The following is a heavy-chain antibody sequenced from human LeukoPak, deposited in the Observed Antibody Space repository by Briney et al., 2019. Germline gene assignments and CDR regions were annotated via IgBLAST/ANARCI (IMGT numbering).Heavy chain of an antibody. V-gene: IGHV3-66*01. Sequence: AGGSLRLSCAASGFSVSSDYMTWVRQAPGKGLEWVSVIHGDGGTKYADSVKGRFSISRDIFRNTLYLQMNSLRGEDTAVYYCARVGYSSSWSPSDYWGQGALVTVSS. J-gene: IGHJ4*02. CDR2: IHGDGGT. CDR3: ARVGYSSSWSPSDY. CDR1: GFSVSSDY. D-gene: IGHD6-13*01.